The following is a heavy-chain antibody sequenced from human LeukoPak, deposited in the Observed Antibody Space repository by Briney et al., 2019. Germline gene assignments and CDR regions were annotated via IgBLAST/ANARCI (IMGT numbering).Heavy chain of an antibody. Sequence: GGSLRLSCAASGFTFSSYAMSWVRQAPGKGLEWVSAISGSGGSTYYADSVKGRFTISRDNSKNTLYLQMNSLRAEDTAVYYCARDRGSTAVVRGVNHCWGQGTLVTVSS. CDR3: ARDRGSTAVVRGVNHC. V-gene: IGHV3-23*01. CDR1: GFTFSSYA. J-gene: IGHJ4*02. CDR2: ISGSGGST. D-gene: IGHD3-10*01.